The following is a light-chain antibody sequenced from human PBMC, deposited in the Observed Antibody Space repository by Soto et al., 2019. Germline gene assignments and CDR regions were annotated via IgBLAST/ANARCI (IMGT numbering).Light chain of an antibody. CDR1: SSDVGIYNY. CDR2: DVI. CDR3: CSYAATSTLV. V-gene: IGLV2-11*01. J-gene: IGLJ3*02. Sequence: QSALTQPRSVSGSPGQSVTISCTGTSSDVGIYNYVSWYQHHPGKAPKLIIYDVIKRPSGVPDRFSGSKSGITASLTISGLQADDEADYYCCSYAATSTLVFCGGTKVTVL.